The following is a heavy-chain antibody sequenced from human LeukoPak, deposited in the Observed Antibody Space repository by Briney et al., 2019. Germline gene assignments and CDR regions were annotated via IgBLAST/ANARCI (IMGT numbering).Heavy chain of an antibody. D-gene: IGHD3-10*02. CDR1: GFTFNDYY. Sequence: GGSLKLSCAASGFTFNDYYMSWIRQAPGKGLEWISYISSSGSTIYYADSVKGRFTISRDNAKNPLYLQMNSLRAEDTAVYYCAELGITMIGGVWGKGTTVTISS. V-gene: IGHV3-11*04. J-gene: IGHJ6*04. CDR2: ISSSGSTI. CDR3: AELGITMIGGV.